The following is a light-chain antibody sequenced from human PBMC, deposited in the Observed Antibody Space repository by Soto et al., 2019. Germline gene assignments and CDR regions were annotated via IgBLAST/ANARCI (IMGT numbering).Light chain of an antibody. CDR3: QQCGSSPIT. CDR2: GAS. J-gene: IGKJ5*01. Sequence: EIVLTQSPGTLSLSPGERATLSCRASQSVSSSYLAWYQQKPGQAPRLLIYGASSRATGIPDRFSGSGSGTDFTLTISRLEPEDFAVYYCQQCGSSPITLGQGTRLEI. CDR1: QSVSSSY. V-gene: IGKV3-20*01.